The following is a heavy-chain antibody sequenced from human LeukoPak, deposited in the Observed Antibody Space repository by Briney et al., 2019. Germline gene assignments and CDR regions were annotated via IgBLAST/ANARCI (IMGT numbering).Heavy chain of an antibody. J-gene: IGHJ4*02. D-gene: IGHD6-13*01. Sequence: PGGSLRLSCAASGFTFSSYGIHWVRQAPGKGLEWVAFIRYDGSNKYYADSVKGRFTISRDNSKNTLYLQMNSLRAEDTAVYYCAKVPLRAAVEYYWGQGTMVTVSS. CDR2: IRYDGSNK. CDR3: AKVPLRAAVEYY. V-gene: IGHV3-30*02. CDR1: GFTFSSYG.